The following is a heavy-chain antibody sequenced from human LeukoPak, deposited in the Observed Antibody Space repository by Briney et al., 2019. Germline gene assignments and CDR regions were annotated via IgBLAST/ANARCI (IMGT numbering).Heavy chain of an antibody. CDR1: GFTFGSYG. Sequence: GRSLTLSCAVSGFTFGSYGVHWVRQAQGKGLGWVGVIWSDGKNKCYADAEKGRITISRDKSKNTLYLQMSSLRAEDTAVYYCARARHGILTGYYLDYWGQGTLVTVSS. V-gene: IGHV3-33*01. CDR2: IWSDGKNK. J-gene: IGHJ4*02. D-gene: IGHD3-9*01. CDR3: ARARHGILTGYYLDY.